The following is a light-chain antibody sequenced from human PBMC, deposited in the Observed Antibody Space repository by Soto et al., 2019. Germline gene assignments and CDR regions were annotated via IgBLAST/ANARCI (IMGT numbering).Light chain of an antibody. CDR2: GAS. CDR1: QSVSDN. Sequence: EIVLTQSPSTLSLSPGERSTLSCRASQSVSDNLAWYQQKPGQAPRLLIYGASTRATGIPARFSGSGSGTEFTLTISSLQSEDFTVYYCQQDNNWPLTFGGGTKVDIK. CDR3: QQDNNWPLT. J-gene: IGKJ4*01. V-gene: IGKV3-15*01.